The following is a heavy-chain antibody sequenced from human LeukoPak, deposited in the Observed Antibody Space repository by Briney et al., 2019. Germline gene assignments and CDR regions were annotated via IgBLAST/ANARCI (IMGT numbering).Heavy chain of an antibody. CDR1: GGTISSSSYY. CDR2: IYYSGST. CDR3: ASNTVMVTIWWSFDL. D-gene: IGHD5-18*01. Sequence: SETLSLTCTVSGGTISSSSYYWGWIRQPPGKGLEWIGSIYYSGSTYYNPSLKSRVTVSVDTSKNQFSLKLSSVTAADTAVYYCASNTVMVTIWWSFDLWGRGSLVSVSS. J-gene: IGHJ2*01. V-gene: IGHV4-39*01.